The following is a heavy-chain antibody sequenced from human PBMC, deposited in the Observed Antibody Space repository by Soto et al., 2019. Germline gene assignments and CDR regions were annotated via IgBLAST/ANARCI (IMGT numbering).Heavy chain of an antibody. CDR3: VKDQSHRAGGGSVGDY. J-gene: IGHJ4*02. V-gene: IGHV3-23*01. D-gene: IGHD6-13*01. CDR2: ISGTGGQT. Sequence: GGSLRLSCATSGFTFTTYSMNWVRQAPGKGLEWVSSISGTGGQTYHADSVKGRFTISRDNSKETLSLQMDSLRAEDTATYFCVKDQSHRAGGGSVGDYWGQGTLVTVSS. CDR1: GFTFTTYS.